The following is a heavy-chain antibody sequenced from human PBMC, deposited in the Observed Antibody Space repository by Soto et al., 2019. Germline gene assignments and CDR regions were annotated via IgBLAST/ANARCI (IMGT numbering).Heavy chain of an antibody. Sequence: LRLSCAASGFTFDDYAMHWVRQAPGKGLEWVSGISWNSGSIGYADSVKGRLTISRDNAKNSLYLQMNSLRAEDTALYYCAKALPSRQGYSFDYWGQGTLVTVSS. CDR3: AKALPSRQGYSFDY. CDR2: ISWNSGSI. V-gene: IGHV3-9*01. J-gene: IGHJ4*02. CDR1: GFTFDDYA.